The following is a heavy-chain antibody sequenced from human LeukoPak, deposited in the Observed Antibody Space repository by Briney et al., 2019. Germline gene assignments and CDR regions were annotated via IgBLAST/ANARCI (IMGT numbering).Heavy chain of an antibody. CDR2: IYTSGST. V-gene: IGHV4-61*02. Sequence: PSETLSLTCTVSGGSISSGSYYWSWIRQPAGKGLEWIGRIYTSGSTNYNPSLKSRVTISVDTSKNQFSLKLSSVTAADTAVYYCARDRKCYYNNRCAFDIWGQGTMVTVSS. J-gene: IGHJ3*02. D-gene: IGHD4-11*01. CDR1: GGSISSGSYY. CDR3: ARDRKCYYNNRCAFDI.